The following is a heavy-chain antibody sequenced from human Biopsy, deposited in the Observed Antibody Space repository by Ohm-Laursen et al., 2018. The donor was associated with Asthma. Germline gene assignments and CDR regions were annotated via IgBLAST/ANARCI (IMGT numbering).Heavy chain of an antibody. CDR3: AKDKGGPRIGVAVTFDH. J-gene: IGHJ4*02. CDR2: ITGGNDNT. D-gene: IGHD6-13*01. V-gene: IGHV3-23*01. CDR1: GFTFSSYV. Sequence: SLRLSCAASGFTFSSYVMNWVRQAPGKGLEWVSAITGGNDNTYYADSVKGRFTISRDNSKNTVYLQMNSLTGEDTAVYYCAKDKGGPRIGVAVTFDHWGQGTLVTVSS.